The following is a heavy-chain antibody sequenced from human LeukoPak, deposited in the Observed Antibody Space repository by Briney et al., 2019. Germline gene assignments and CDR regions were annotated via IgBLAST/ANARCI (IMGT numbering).Heavy chain of an antibody. D-gene: IGHD3-9*01. J-gene: IGHJ4*02. CDR2: IYHSGST. Sequence: SGTLSLTCAVSGDSISSSNWWSWVRQPPGKGLEWIGEIYHSGSTNYNPSLKSRVSISVDRSKNQFSLKLSSVTAADTAVYYCARTHFDWLYYFDYWGQGTLVTVSS. CDR3: ARTHFDWLYYFDY. CDR1: GDSISSSNW. V-gene: IGHV4-4*02.